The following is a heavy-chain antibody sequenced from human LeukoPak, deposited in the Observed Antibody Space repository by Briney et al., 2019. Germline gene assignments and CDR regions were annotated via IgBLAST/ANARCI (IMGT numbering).Heavy chain of an antibody. Sequence: ASVKVSCKASGYTFTSYDINWVRQATGQGLEWMGWMNPNSGNTGYAQKFQGRATMTRNTSISTAYMELSSLRSEDTAVYYCARVGYDYVWGSYRPDCWGQGTLVTVSS. CDR2: MNPNSGNT. V-gene: IGHV1-8*01. CDR1: GYTFTSYD. J-gene: IGHJ4*02. CDR3: ARVGYDYVWGSYRPDC. D-gene: IGHD3-16*02.